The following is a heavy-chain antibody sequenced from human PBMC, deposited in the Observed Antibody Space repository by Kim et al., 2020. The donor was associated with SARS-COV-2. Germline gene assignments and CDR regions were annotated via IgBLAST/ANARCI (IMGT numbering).Heavy chain of an antibody. CDR1: GGSFSGYY. D-gene: IGHD5-12*01. V-gene: IGHV4-34*01. CDR2: INHSGST. Sequence: SETLSLTCAVYGGSFSGYYWSWIRQPPGKGLEWIGEINHSGSTNYNPSLKSRVTISVDTSKNQFSLKLSSVTAADTAVYYCASLRGDSGYETIFDYWGQGTLVTVSS. J-gene: IGHJ4*02. CDR3: ASLRGDSGYETIFDY.